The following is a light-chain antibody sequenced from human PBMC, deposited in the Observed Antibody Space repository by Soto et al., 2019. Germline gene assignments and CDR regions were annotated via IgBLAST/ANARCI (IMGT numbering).Light chain of an antibody. J-gene: IGKJ3*01. CDR3: QQYGAPPLT. Sequence: EIVLTQSPDTLSLSPGERATLSCRASQNIYINSLAWYQQRPGQAPRLLIYGGSTRATAVPARFSGSGSGTDFALTISRLEPEDFAVYYCQQYGAPPLTFGPGTKVD. CDR2: GGS. V-gene: IGKV3-20*01. CDR1: QNIYINS.